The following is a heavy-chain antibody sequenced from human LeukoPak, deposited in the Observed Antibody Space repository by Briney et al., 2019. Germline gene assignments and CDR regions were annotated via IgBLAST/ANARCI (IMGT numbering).Heavy chain of an antibody. CDR3: ARSRVVVVAATPSPGYYYGMDV. D-gene: IGHD2-15*01. CDR2: IYYSGST. V-gene: IGHV4-59*01. Sequence: SETLSLTCTVSGGSISSYYWSWIRQPPGKGLEWIGYIYYSGSTNYNPSLKSRVTISVGTSKNQFSLKLSSVTAADTAVYYCARSRVVVVAATPSPGYYYGMDVWGQGTTVTVSS. CDR1: GGSISSYY. J-gene: IGHJ6*02.